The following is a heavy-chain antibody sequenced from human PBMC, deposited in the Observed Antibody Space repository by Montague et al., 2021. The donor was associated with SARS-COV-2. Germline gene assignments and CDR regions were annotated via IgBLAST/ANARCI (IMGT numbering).Heavy chain of an antibody. CDR3: ASGAIAAAGTGYYYYGMDV. J-gene: IGHJ6*02. D-gene: IGHD6-13*01. Sequence: SLRLSCAASGFTFSSYSMNWVRQALGKGLEWVSSISSSSSYIYYADSVKGRFTISRDNAKNSLYLQMNSLRAEDTAVYYCASGAIAAAGTGYYYYGMDVWGQGTTVTVSS. V-gene: IGHV3-21*01. CDR1: GFTFSSYS. CDR2: ISSSSSYI.